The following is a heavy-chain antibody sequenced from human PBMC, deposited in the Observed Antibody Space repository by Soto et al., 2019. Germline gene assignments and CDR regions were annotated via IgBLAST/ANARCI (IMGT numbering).Heavy chain of an antibody. CDR1: GYTFTSYG. CDR2: ISAYNGNT. CDR3: ARTAPPQSSGYVPYAFDI. D-gene: IGHD3-22*01. Sequence: QVQLVQSGAEVKKPGASVKVSCKASGYTFTSYGISWVRQAPGQGLEWMGWISAYNGNTNYAQKLQGRVTVTTDTSTSTAYMELRSLRSDDTAVYYCARTAPPQSSGYVPYAFDIWGQGTMVTVSS. V-gene: IGHV1-18*01. J-gene: IGHJ3*02.